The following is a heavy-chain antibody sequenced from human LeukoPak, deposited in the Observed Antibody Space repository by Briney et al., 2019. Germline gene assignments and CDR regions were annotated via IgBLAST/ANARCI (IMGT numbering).Heavy chain of an antibody. CDR3: ARSPDYYDSSGWFDP. CDR1: GGSISSSSYY. J-gene: IGHJ5*02. V-gene: IGHV4-39*07. Sequence: PSETLSFTCTVSGGSISSSSYYWGWIRQPPGKGLEWIGSIYYSGSTNYNPSLKSRVTISVDTSKNQFSLKLSSVTAADTAVYYCARSPDYYDSSGWFDPWGQGTLVTVSS. D-gene: IGHD3-22*01. CDR2: IYYSGST.